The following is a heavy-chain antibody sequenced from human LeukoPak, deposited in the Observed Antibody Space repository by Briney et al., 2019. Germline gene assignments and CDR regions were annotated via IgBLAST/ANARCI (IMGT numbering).Heavy chain of an antibody. J-gene: IGHJ4*02. V-gene: IGHV4-59*01. CDR1: GGSISTYY. CDR2: ISYIGSS. D-gene: IGHD2/OR15-2a*01. CDR3: VRGRDEILYSMGFES. Sequence: SETLSLTCTVSGGSISTYYWNWIRQRPGKGLEWIGYISYIGSSNYNPSLRSRVTTSVDTSKNQFFLKLRSVTAADMAVYYCVRGRDEILYSMGFESWGQGTQVTVSS.